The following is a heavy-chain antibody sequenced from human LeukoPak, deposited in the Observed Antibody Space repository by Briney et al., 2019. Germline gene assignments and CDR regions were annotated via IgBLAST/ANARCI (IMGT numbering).Heavy chain of an antibody. CDR3: AREEVSRGYDFWSGYYNNDYYMDV. Sequence: PSETLSLTWTVSGGSISSSSYYWGWIRQTPGKGLEWIGTIYYSGSTYYKPSLKSRVTISVDTSKNQFSLKLSSVTAADTAVYYCAREEVSRGYDFWSGYYNNDYYMDVWGKRTTVTVSS. D-gene: IGHD3-3*01. V-gene: IGHV4-39*02. CDR2: IYYSGST. CDR1: GGSISSSSYY. J-gene: IGHJ6*03.